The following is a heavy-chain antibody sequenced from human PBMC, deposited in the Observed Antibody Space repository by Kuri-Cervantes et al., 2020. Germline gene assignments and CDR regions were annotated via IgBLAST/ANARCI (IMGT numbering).Heavy chain of an antibody. J-gene: IGHJ4*02. CDR2: ISSSGSTI. CDR3: ARDFPPLDY. CDR1: GFTLSDYY. Sequence: GESLKISCAASGFTLSDYYMSWIRQAPGKGLEWVSYISSSGSTIYYADSVKGRFTISRDNAKNTLYLQMNSLTPEDTAVYHCARDFPPLDYWGQGTLVTVSS. V-gene: IGHV3-11*04.